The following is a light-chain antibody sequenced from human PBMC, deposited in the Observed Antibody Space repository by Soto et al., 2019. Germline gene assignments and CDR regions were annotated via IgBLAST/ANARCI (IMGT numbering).Light chain of an antibody. J-gene: IGKJ1*01. CDR3: QQYDDWPHM. CDR1: QSVSSN. V-gene: IGKV3-15*01. Sequence: IVMTHSPATLSVSPGVRATLSCRTSQSVSSNLAWYQHKPGQAPRLLIYGASTRATGIPARFSGSGSGTEFTLTITSLQSEDFAFYYGQQYDDWPHMFGQRDQGG. CDR2: GAS.